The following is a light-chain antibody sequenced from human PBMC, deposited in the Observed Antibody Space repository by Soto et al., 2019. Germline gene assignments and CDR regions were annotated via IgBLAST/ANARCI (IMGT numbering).Light chain of an antibody. Sequence: NFMLTQPHSVSGSPGETVIISCTRSSGNIASNYVHWYQQRPGSAPTIVIYENNQRPSGVPDRFSGSTDRSSNSASLSISGLQTEDEADFYCQSSYGTNRVFGGGTKLTVL. CDR1: SGNIASNY. J-gene: IGLJ3*02. V-gene: IGLV6-57*04. CDR3: QSSYGTNRV. CDR2: ENN.